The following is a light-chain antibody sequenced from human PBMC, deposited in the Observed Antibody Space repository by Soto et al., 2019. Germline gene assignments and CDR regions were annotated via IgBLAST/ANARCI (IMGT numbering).Light chain of an antibody. CDR3: QQYNNWLS. J-gene: IGKJ4*01. V-gene: IGKV3-15*01. CDR1: QSVSSN. Sequence: EIVITQSPATLSVSPGERDTLSCRASQSVSSNLAWYQQKPGQAPRLLIYGASTRATGIPARFSGSGSGTEFTLTISSLQSEDFAVYYCQQYNNWLSFGGGTKVDIK. CDR2: GAS.